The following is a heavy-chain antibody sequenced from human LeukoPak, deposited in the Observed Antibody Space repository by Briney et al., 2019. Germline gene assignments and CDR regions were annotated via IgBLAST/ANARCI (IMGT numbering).Heavy chain of an antibody. V-gene: IGHV3-53*01. Sequence: GGSLRLSCTVSGFTVSSDSMSWVRQAPGKGLEWVSFIYSGGSTHYSDSVKGRFTISRDNSKNTLYLQMNSLRAEDTAVYYCARDEQVLRFLEWSQVSYYYYYMDVWGKGTTVTVSS. CDR3: ARDEQVLRFLEWSQVSYYYYYMDV. D-gene: IGHD3-3*01. CDR2: IYSGGST. J-gene: IGHJ6*03. CDR1: GFTVSSDS.